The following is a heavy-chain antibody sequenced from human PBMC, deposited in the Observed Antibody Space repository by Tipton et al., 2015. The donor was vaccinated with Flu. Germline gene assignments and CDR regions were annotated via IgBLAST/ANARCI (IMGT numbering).Heavy chain of an antibody. V-gene: IGHV4-39*07. CDR1: GGSISSSSYY. J-gene: IGHJ4*02. Sequence: TLSLTCTVSGGSISSSSYYWGWIRQPPGKGLEWIGSIYYSGSTYYNPSLKSRVTISVDTSKNQFSLKLSSVTAADTAVYYCARGSIAASRYFDYWGQGALVTVSS. CDR2: IYYSGST. CDR3: ARGSIAASRYFDY. D-gene: IGHD6-6*01.